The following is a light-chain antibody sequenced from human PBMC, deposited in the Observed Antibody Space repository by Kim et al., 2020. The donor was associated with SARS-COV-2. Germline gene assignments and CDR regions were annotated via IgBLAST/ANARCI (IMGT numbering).Light chain of an antibody. J-gene: IGLJ3*02. Sequence: SYELTQPPSVSVSPGQTASITCSGDKLGDKYACWYQQKPGQSPVLVIHQDSKRPSGIPERFSGSNSGNTATLTISGTQAMDEADYYCQAWDSSPWV. CDR3: QAWDSSPWV. CDR1: KLGDKY. V-gene: IGLV3-1*01. CDR2: QDS.